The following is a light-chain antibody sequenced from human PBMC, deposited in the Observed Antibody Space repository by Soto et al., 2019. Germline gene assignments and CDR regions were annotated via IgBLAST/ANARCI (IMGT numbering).Light chain of an antibody. Sequence: EIVLTQSPATLSLSPGERATLSCRASQSVSSSYLAWYQQKPGQAPRLLIDGASSRATGITDRFSGSGSGTDFTLTISRLEPEDFAVYYCQQYGNSSLTFGGGTKVEIK. J-gene: IGKJ4*02. V-gene: IGKV3-20*01. CDR1: QSVSSSY. CDR2: GAS. CDR3: QQYGNSSLT.